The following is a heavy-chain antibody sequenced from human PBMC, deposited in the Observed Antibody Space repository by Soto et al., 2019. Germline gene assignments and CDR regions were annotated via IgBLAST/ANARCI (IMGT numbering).Heavy chain of an antibody. CDR1: GFSLSTNGVG. D-gene: IGHD3-16*01. CDR3: AHKGGGDRILDF. Sequence: QITLKESGPTLVKPTQTLTLTCTFSGFSLSTNGVGVGWIRQPPGKALEWLALIYWDDSKEYSPSLRSRLTLTKDPPKNQVVLTMTNMDPVETATYYCAHKGGGDRILDFWGQGTLVTVSS. J-gene: IGHJ4*02. CDR2: IYWDDSK. V-gene: IGHV2-5*02.